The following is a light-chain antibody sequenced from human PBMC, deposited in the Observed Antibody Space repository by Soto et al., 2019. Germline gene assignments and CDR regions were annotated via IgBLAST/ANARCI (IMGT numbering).Light chain of an antibody. Sequence: QSVLTQPASVSWSPGQSITISCTGTSSDVGGYNYVSWYQQHPVKAPKLMIYDVTNRPSGVSDRFSGSKPGNTASLTIFGLQAEDEADYYCSSYTSSSTPYVFGTGTKVTV. CDR3: SSYTSSSTPYV. CDR2: DVT. J-gene: IGLJ1*01. CDR1: SSDVGGYNY. V-gene: IGLV2-14*01.